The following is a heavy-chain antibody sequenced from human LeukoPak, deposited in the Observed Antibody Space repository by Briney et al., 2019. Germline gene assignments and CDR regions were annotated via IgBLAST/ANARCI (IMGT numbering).Heavy chain of an antibody. D-gene: IGHD6-13*01. J-gene: IGHJ4*02. CDR3: AKDRTVSHCEYYFDY. V-gene: IGHV3-23*01. Sequence: GGSLRLSCAASGFTFSSYAMSWVRQAPGKGLEWVSAISGSGGSTYYADSVKGRFTISRDNSKNTLYLQMNSLRAEDTAVYYCAKDRTVSHCEYYFDYWSQGTLVTVSA. CDR2: ISGSGGST. CDR1: GFTFSSYA.